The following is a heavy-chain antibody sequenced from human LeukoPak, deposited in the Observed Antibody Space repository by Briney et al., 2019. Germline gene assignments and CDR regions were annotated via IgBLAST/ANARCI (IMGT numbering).Heavy chain of an antibody. V-gene: IGHV4-4*09. CDR2: IYTRGSI. Sequence: SETLSVTCTVTGGSISGYYWSWMRQPPGKGLEWIGYIYTRGSINYTHALKSRGTISVHTPKKQLTLRLSSVTAAGAAMYVCARAYRRSYSHYDDWGQGTLVTVSS. J-gene: IGHJ4*02. D-gene: IGHD1-26*01. CDR3: ARAYRRSYSHYDD. CDR1: GGSISGYY.